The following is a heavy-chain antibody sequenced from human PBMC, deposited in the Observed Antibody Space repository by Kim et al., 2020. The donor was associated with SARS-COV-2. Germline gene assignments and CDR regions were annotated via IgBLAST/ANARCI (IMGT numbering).Heavy chain of an antibody. CDR3: ARGRIYYYDSSGPRDY. V-gene: IGHV1-2*02. Sequence: ASVKVSCKASGYTFTGYYMHWVRQAPGQGLEWMGWINPNSGGTNYAQKFQGRVTMTRDTSISTAYMELSRLRSDDTAVYYCARGRIYYYDSSGPRDYWGQGTLVTVSS. CDR1: GYTFTGYY. J-gene: IGHJ4*02. D-gene: IGHD3-22*01. CDR2: INPNSGGT.